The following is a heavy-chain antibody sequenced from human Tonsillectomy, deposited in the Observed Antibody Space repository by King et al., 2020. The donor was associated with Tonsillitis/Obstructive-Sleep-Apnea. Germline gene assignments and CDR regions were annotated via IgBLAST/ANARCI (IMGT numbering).Heavy chain of an antibody. Sequence: QLQESGPGLVKPSQTLSLTCTVSGGSISSGGYCWSWIRQHPGKGLEWIGYIYYTGRTLYNPSLKSRVTISGDTSDSQLSLRLSSVTAADTAGYYCARGTGDHYYYYYMDVWGKGTTVTVSS. CDR3: ARGTGDHYYYYYMDV. D-gene: IGHD7-27*01. CDR1: GGSISSGGYC. V-gene: IGHV4-31*03. J-gene: IGHJ6*03. CDR2: IYYTGRT.